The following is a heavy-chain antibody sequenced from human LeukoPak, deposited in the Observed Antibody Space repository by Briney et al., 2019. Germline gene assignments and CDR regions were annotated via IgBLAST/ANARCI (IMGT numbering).Heavy chain of an antibody. D-gene: IGHD2-2*01. CDR1: GGSFSGYY. CDR2: INHSGST. J-gene: IGHJ6*02. Sequence: SETLSLTCAVYGGSFSGYYWSWIRQPPGKGLEWIGEINHSGSTNYNPSLKSRATISVDTSKNQFSLKLSSVTAADTAVYYCARGQVVVVPAATPYGMDVWGQGTTVTVSS. V-gene: IGHV4-34*01. CDR3: ARGQVVVVPAATPYGMDV.